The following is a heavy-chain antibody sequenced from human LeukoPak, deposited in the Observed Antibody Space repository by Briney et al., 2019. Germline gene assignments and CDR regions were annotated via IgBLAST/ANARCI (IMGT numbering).Heavy chain of an antibody. D-gene: IGHD2-21*02. J-gene: IGHJ6*02. CDR2: IKQDGSEK. CDR1: GFTFSSYW. CDR3: ARDHHVVVTAIRHYYYYGMDV. V-gene: IGHV3-7*01. Sequence: PGGSLRLSCAASGFTFSSYWMSWVRQAPGKGLEWVANIKQDGSEKYYVDSVKGRFTISRDNAKNSLYLQMNSLRAEDTAVYYCARDHHVVVTAIRHYYYYGMDVWGQGTTVTVSS.